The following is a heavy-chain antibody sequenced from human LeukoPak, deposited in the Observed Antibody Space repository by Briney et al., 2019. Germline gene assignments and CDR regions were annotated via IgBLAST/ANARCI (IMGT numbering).Heavy chain of an antibody. CDR2: IVGDGLYK. V-gene: IGHV3-23*01. J-gene: IGHJ3*01. D-gene: IGHD4-17*01. Sequence: GGSLRLSCVGSDFTFAAYAMTWVRLTPGKGLEWVSSIVGDGLYKRYADSVRGRFTISRDNSKNTLYLKMSSLRAEDTGIYYCGRDPNGDYVGAFEFWGQGTLVSVST. CDR1: DFTFAAYA. CDR3: GRDPNGDYVGAFEF.